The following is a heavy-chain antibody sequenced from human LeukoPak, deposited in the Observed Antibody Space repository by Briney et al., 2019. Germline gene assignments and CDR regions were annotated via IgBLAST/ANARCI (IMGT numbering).Heavy chain of an antibody. Sequence: GGSLRLSCAASGFTFSNAWMSWVRQAPGKGLEWVGRIRSKTDGRTTDYAAPVKGRFTISRDDSKNTLYLQMNSLKAEDTAVYYCTTLMYYFDTGGKLNYFDFWGQGSLVTVSS. J-gene: IGHJ4*02. CDR2: IRSKTDGRTT. V-gene: IGHV3-15*01. CDR3: TTLMYYFDTGGKLNYFDF. CDR1: GFTFSNAW. D-gene: IGHD3-22*01.